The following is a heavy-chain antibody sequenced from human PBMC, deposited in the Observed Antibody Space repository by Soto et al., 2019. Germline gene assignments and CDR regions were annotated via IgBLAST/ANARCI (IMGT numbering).Heavy chain of an antibody. V-gene: IGHV1-18*01. CDR1: GYTFTTYG. CDR2: ISAYSGKT. CDR3: ARDSYLGDNQY. D-gene: IGHD3-16*01. J-gene: IGHJ4*02. Sequence: QVQLVQSGGEVKKPGASVKVSCKTSGYTFTTYGISWVRQAPGQGLEWVGWISAYSGKTHYAQKFQGKVTMTTDTSTNTAYLELRSLRSDDTAVYYCARDSYLGDNQYWGQGTLVTVSS.